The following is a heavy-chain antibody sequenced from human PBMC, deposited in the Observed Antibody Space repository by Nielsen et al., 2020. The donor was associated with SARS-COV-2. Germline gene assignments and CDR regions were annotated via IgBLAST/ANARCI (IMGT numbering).Heavy chain of an antibody. J-gene: IGHJ4*02. V-gene: IGHV3-7*04. D-gene: IGHD1-26*01. CDR3: ARDSGSYLDY. CDR2: VKQDGSEK. CDR1: GLSFSDYW. Sequence: GGSLRLSCAASGLSFSDYWMSWVRQVPGKGLEWVANVKQDGSEKYYADSVKGRFTISRDNSKNTLYLQMNSLRAEDTAVYYCARDSGSYLDYWGQGTLVTVSS.